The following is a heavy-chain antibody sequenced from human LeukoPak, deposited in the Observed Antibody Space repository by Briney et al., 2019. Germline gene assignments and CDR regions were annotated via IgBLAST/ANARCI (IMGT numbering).Heavy chain of an antibody. CDR3: ARIVNEDYGMDV. J-gene: IGHJ6*04. CDR2: IYYSGST. CDR1: GGSISSSRYS. D-gene: IGHD1-26*01. Sequence: SETLSLTCSISGGSISSSRYSWGWIRQPPGKGLEWIGNIYYSGSTNYNPSLKSRVTISVDTSKNQFSLKLSSVTAADTAVYYCARIVNEDYGMDVWGKGTTVTVSS. V-gene: IGHV4-39*07.